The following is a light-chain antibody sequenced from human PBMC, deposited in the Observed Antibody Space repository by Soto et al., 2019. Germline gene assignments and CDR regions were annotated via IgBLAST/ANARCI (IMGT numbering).Light chain of an antibody. CDR3: QEYDTSQWT. CDR2: GES. Sequence: EVVLTQSPGTLSLSAGERASLSCRASQSVSSNYLAWYQQKPGQSHRILIYGESNRASGIPDRFSGSGSGTDFTLTIYRMEPEDFAVYYCQEYDTSQWTFGQGTKVDIK. CDR1: QSVSSNY. J-gene: IGKJ1*01. V-gene: IGKV3-20*01.